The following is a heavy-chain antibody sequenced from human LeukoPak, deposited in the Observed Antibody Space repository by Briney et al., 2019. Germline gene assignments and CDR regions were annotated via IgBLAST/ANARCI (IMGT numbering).Heavy chain of an antibody. J-gene: IGHJ1*01. V-gene: IGHV4-4*07. CDR3: AREIPYSLTFQH. CDR2: IYTSGST. Sequence: SETLSLTCTVSGGSISSYYWSWIRQPAGKGLEWIGRIYTSGSTNYNPSLKSRVTMSVDTSKNQFSLKLSPVTAADTAVYYCAREIPYSLTFQHWGQGTLVTVSS. CDR1: GGSISSYY. D-gene: IGHD4-11*01.